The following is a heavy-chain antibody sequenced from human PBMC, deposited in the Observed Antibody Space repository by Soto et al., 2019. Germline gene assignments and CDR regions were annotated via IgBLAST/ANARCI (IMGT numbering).Heavy chain of an antibody. CDR1: GGAISSGGYY. Sequence: SETLSLTCTVSGGAISSGGYYWSCIRQHPGKGLEWIVYICSIAGTYYNPSFKCRVTISVDTSKNPFSLKLSSVTATDTAVYSCARAHPYYSYYGMDVWGQVTTV. J-gene: IGHJ6*01. CDR2: ICSIAGT. CDR3: ARAHPYYSYYGMDV. V-gene: IGHV4-31*03.